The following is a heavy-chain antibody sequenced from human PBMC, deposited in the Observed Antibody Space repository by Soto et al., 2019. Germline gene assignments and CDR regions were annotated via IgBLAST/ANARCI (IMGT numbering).Heavy chain of an antibody. CDR1: GGTFSSYA. CDR3: ARLGYCIGTSCYGIGGYYFDN. CDR2: IIPIFGTA. Sequence: SVKVSCKASGGTFSSYAISWVRQAPGQGLEWMGGIIPIFGTANYAQKFQGRVTITADESTSTAYMELSSLRSEDTDGYYCARLGYCIGTSCYGIGGYYFDNWGKGTLVTVSS. D-gene: IGHD2-2*01. J-gene: IGHJ4*02. V-gene: IGHV1-69*13.